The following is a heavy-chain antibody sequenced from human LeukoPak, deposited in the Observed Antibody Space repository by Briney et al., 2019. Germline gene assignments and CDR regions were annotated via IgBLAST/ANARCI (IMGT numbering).Heavy chain of an antibody. CDR3: ARGGYSGYDRDAFDI. V-gene: IGHV3-53*04. CDR1: GFTDSSNY. Sequence: PGGSLTLPCAASGFTDSSNYMRWARQAPGKGLEWVSVIYSGDSTYYADPVKGRFPISRHNSKNTLYLQMNRLRCEDTAVYYCARGGYSGYDRDAFDIWGQGTMVTVSS. D-gene: IGHD5-12*01. CDR2: IYSGDST. J-gene: IGHJ3*02.